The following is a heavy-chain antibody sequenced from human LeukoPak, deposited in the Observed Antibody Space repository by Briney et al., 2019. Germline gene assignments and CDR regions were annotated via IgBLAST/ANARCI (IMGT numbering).Heavy chain of an antibody. CDR1: GGSISSGGYY. D-gene: IGHD4-17*01. J-gene: IGHJ5*02. Sequence: SQTLSLTCTVSGGSISSGGYYWSWIRQHPGKGLEWIGYIYYSGSTYYNPSLKSRVTISVDTSKNQFSLKLSSATAADTAVYYCARRNYGDYVGWFDPWGQGTLVTVSS. CDR2: IYYSGST. V-gene: IGHV4-31*03. CDR3: ARRNYGDYVGWFDP.